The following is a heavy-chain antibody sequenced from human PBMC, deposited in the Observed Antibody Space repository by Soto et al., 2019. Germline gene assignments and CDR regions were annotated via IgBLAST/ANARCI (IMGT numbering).Heavy chain of an antibody. CDR3: TTVTPVWLDYYYGMDV. J-gene: IGHJ6*02. CDR2: IKSKTDGGTT. CDR1: GFTFSNAW. D-gene: IGHD4-4*01. V-gene: IGHV3-15*07. Sequence: GGSLILSCAASGFTFSNAWMNWVLQAPGKGLEWVGRIKSKTDGGTTDYAAPVKGRFTISRDDSKNTLYLQMNSLKTEDTAVYYCTTVTPVWLDYYYGMDVWGQGTTVAVSS.